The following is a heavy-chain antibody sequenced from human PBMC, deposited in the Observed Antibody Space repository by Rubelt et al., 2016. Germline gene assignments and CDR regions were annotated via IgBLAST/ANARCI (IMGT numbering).Heavy chain of an antibody. D-gene: IGHD4-17*01. CDR2: IYPGDSDT. CDR3: ARVTTVTNDNWFDP. Sequence: EVQLVQSGAEVKKPGESLKISCKGSGYSFTSYWIGWVRQMPGKGLEWMGIIYPGDSDTRYSPAFQGQGTSSAAKSISTAYLQWSSLKASDTAMYYCARVTTVTNDNWFDPWGQGTLVTVSS. J-gene: IGHJ5*02. CDR1: GYSFTSYW. V-gene: IGHV5-51*01.